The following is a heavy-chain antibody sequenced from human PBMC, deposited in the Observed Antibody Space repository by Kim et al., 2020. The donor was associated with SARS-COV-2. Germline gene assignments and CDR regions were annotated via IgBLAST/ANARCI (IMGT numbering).Heavy chain of an antibody. CDR1: GFTFSSYW. CDR3: AREHRPYGSGSLGYYYYYGMDV. V-gene: IGHV3-7*03. CDR2: IKQDGSEK. Sequence: GGSLRLSCAASGFTFSSYWMSWVRQAPGKGLEWVANIKQDGSEKYYVDSVKGRFTISRDNAKNSLYLQMNSLRAEDTAVYYCAREHRPYGSGSLGYYYYYGMDVWGQGTTVTVSS. J-gene: IGHJ6*02. D-gene: IGHD3-10*01.